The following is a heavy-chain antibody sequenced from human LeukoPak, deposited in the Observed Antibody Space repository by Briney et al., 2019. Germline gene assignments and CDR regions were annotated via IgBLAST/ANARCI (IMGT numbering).Heavy chain of an antibody. CDR2: ISSSSSYI. V-gene: IGHV3-21*04. J-gene: IGHJ4*02. CDR3: ARNYYDSSGYGGY. D-gene: IGHD3-22*01. CDR1: GFTFSSYS. Sequence: GGSLRLSCAASGFTFSSYSMNWVRQAPGKGLEWVSSISSSSSYIYYADSVKGRFTISRDNAKNSLYLQMNSLRAEDTALYYCARNYYDSSGYGGYWGQGTLVTVSS.